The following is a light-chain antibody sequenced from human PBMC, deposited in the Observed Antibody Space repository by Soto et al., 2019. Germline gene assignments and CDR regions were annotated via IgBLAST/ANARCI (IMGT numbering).Light chain of an antibody. CDR3: QPLFNWRPFA. CDR1: QSVGSS. V-gene: IGKV3-15*01. Sequence: IVMTQSPATLSVSPGDRATLSCRASQSVGSSLDWYQQKPGQAPRLLIYHASTSATAVPARFSGSGPGTEFTLTISSLQSENFAVYYCQPLFNWRPFAFGTGTKLEI. CDR2: HAS. J-gene: IGKJ2*01.